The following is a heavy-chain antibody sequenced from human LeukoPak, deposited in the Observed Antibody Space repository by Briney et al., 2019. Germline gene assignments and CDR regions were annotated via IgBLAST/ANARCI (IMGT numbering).Heavy chain of an antibody. D-gene: IGHD2-21*02. J-gene: IGHJ4*02. CDR1: GGSISSYY. V-gene: IGHV4-59*12. Sequence: SEPLSLTSPVSGGSISSYYWSWIRPPPGKGLGWIGYIYYSGSTNYNPSLKSRVTISVDTSKNQFSLKLSSVTAADTAVYYCASSPPYCGGDCYLDYWGQGTLVTVSS. CDR2: IYYSGST. CDR3: ASSPPYCGGDCYLDY.